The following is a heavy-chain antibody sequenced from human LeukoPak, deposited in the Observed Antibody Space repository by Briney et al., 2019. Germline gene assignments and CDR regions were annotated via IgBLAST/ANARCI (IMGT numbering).Heavy chain of an antibody. J-gene: IGHJ4*02. D-gene: IGHD6-19*01. CDR1: GFTFSSYG. V-gene: IGHV3-30*02. CDR3: AKDRRAVAGPYYFDY. CDR2: IRYDGSNK. Sequence: GGSLRLSCAASGFTFSSYGMHWVRQAPGKGLEWVAFIRYDGSNKYYADSVKGRFTISRDNSKNTLYLQMNSLRAEDTAVYYCAKDRRAVAGPYYFDYWGQGTLVTVSS.